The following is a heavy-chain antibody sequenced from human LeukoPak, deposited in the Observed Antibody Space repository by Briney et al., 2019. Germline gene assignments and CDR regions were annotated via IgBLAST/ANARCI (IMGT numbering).Heavy chain of an antibody. CDR1: GYTFTSYD. V-gene: IGHV1-8*01. D-gene: IGHD3-22*01. CDR3: ARVYYDSSGYPYGDAFDI. Sequence: AASVKVSCKASGYTFTSYDINWVRQATGQGLEWMGWMNPNSGNTGYAQKFQGRVTMTRNTSLSTAYMELSSLRSEDTAVYYCARVYYDSSGYPYGDAFDIWGQGTMVTVSS. J-gene: IGHJ3*02. CDR2: MNPNSGNT.